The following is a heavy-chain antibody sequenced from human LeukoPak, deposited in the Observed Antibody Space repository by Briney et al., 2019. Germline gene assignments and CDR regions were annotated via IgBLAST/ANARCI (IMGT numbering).Heavy chain of an antibody. D-gene: IGHD3-3*01. V-gene: IGHV3-7*01. CDR1: GFTFSSYW. Sequence: GGSLRLSCAASGFTFSSYWMSWVRQAPGKGLEWVANIKQDGSEEYYVDSVKGRFTISRDNAKNSLYWQMNSLRAEDTAVYYCARAKDFWSGYCFDYWGQGTLVTVSS. CDR2: IKQDGSEE. J-gene: IGHJ4*02. CDR3: ARAKDFWSGYCFDY.